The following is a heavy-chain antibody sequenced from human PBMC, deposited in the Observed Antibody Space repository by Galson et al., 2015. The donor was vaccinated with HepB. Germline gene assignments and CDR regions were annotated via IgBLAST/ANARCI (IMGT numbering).Heavy chain of an antibody. D-gene: IGHD2/OR15-2a*01. V-gene: IGHV3-48*01. Sequence: SLRLSCAASGFTFSSYSMNWVRQAPGKGLEWVSYISSSSSTIYYADSVKGRFTISRDNAKNSLYLQMNSLRAEDTAVYYCARVFLVRPHYFDYWGQGTLVTVSS. CDR2: ISSSSSTI. CDR1: GFTFSSYS. CDR3: ARVFLVRPHYFDY. J-gene: IGHJ4*02.